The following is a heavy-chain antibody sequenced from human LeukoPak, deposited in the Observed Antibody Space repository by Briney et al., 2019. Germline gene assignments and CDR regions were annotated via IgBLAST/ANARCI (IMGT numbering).Heavy chain of an antibody. CDR2: INPNSGGT. Sequence: ASVKVSCKASGYTFTGYYMHWVRQAPGQGLEWMGRINPNSGGTNYAQKFQGRVTMTRDTSISTAYMELSRLRSDDTAVYYCANQTTYYYDSSGYRAFDIWGQGTMVTVSS. CDR3: ANQTTYYYDSSGYRAFDI. J-gene: IGHJ3*02. D-gene: IGHD3-22*01. V-gene: IGHV1-2*06. CDR1: GYTFTGYY.